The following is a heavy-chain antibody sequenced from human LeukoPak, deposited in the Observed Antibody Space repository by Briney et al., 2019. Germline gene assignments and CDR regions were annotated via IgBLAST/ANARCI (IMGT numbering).Heavy chain of an antibody. Sequence: GESLKISCKASGYSFTTYWIGWVRQMPGKGLEWMGIIFPGDSDTRSSPSFQGQVTISVDTSISTVYLQWSSLKASDTAMYFCATTTSGWGLGTLVTVSS. CDR1: GYSFTTYW. CDR2: IFPGDSDT. V-gene: IGHV5-51*01. D-gene: IGHD4-17*01. CDR3: ATTTSG. J-gene: IGHJ4*02.